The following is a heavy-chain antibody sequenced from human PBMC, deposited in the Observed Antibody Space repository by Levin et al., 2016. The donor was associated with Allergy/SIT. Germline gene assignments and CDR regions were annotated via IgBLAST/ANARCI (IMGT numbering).Heavy chain of an antibody. CDR2: IRSKANSYAT. CDR1: GFTFSGSA. D-gene: IGHD6-13*01. CDR3: TRLSRQLVPQDY. J-gene: IGHJ4*02. V-gene: IGHV3-73*01. Sequence: GGSLRLSCAASGFTFSGSAMHWVRQASGKGLEWVGRIRSKANSYATAYAASVKGRFTISRDDSKNTAYLQMNSLKTEDTAVYYCTRLSRQLVPQDYWGQGTLVTVSS.